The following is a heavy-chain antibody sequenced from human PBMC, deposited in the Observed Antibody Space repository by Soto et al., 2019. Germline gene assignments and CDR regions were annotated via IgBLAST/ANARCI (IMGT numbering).Heavy chain of an antibody. Sequence: KVSCKASGGTFSSYAISWVRQAPGQGLEWMGGIIPIFGTANYAQKFQGRVTITADESTSAAYMELSSLRSEDTAVYYCASDLSSGSLLGYYGMDVWGQGTTVTVSS. CDR1: GGTFSSYA. CDR2: IIPIFGTA. CDR3: ASDLSSGSLLGYYGMDV. J-gene: IGHJ6*02. D-gene: IGHD6-19*01. V-gene: IGHV1-69*01.